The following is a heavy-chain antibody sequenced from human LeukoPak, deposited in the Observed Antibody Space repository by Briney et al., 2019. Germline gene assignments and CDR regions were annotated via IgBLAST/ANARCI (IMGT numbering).Heavy chain of an antibody. V-gene: IGHV7-4-1*02. CDR2: INTNTGNP. CDR1: GYTFTSYA. Sequence: EASVKVSCKASGYTFTSYAMNWVRQAPGQGLEWMGRINTNTGNPTYAQGFTGRFVFSLDTSVSTAYLQISSLKPEDTAVYYCARAGYCSAAGCRLWAYWGQGTLVTVSS. J-gene: IGHJ4*02. D-gene: IGHD2-15*01. CDR3: ARAGYCSAAGCRLWAY.